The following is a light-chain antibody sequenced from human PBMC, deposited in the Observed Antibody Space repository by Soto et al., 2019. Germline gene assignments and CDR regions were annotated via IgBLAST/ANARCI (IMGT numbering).Light chain of an antibody. J-gene: IGKJ3*01. CDR3: QQSYNPPWT. CDR2: AGS. Sequence: DIQMTQSPSSLSASVGDRVTISCRSSQSTGRNLNWYLQKPGKAPKLLVYAGSHLQSGVPSRFSGGGSGTAFTLIISSLQPEDSATYYCQQSYNPPWTFGRGTKVDIK. V-gene: IGKV1-39*01. CDR1: QSTGRN.